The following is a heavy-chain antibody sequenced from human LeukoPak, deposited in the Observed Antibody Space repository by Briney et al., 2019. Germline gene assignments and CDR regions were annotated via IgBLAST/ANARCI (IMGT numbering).Heavy chain of an antibody. CDR1: GYTFTGYY. V-gene: IGHV1-2*02. CDR3: ARDREYCSSTSCYYPWFDP. D-gene: IGHD2-2*01. CDR2: INPNSGGT. Sequence: GASVKVSCKASGYTFTGYYMHWVRQAPGQGLEWMGWINPNSGGTNYAQKFQGRVTMTRDTSISTAYMELSRLRSDDTAVYYCARDREYCSSTSCYYPWFDPWGQGTLVTVSS. J-gene: IGHJ5*02.